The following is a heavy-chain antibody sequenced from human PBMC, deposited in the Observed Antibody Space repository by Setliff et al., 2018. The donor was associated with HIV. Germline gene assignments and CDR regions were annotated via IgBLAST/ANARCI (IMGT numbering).Heavy chain of an antibody. V-gene: IGHV4-34*01. D-gene: IGHD1-26*01. CDR3: ARGLGMVEATTPFDY. Sequence: ETLSLTCAVYGESLSPYFWSWIRQTPGKGLEWIGEINHSGSSNYNPSLKSRVTLSVDTSKNQFSLSLTSVTAADTAVYYCARGLGMVEATTPFDYWGQGTLVT. CDR1: GESLSPYF. CDR2: INHSGSS. J-gene: IGHJ4*02.